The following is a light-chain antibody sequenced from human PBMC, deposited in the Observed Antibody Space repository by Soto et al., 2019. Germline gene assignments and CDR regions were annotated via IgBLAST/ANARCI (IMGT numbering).Light chain of an antibody. CDR1: QSVSSH. Sequence: EIVFTQSPGTLSLSPGERATLSCRASQSVSSHLAWYQQKPGQAPRLLIYDASNRAPGIPARFSGSGSGTDFTLTISSLEPEDFAVYHCVQRTTWPWTCGQGSKVEIK. V-gene: IGKV3-11*01. CDR2: DAS. CDR3: VQRTTWPWT. J-gene: IGKJ1*01.